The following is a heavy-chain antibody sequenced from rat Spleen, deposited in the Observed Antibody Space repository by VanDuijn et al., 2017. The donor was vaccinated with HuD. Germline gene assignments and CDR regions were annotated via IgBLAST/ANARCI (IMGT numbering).Heavy chain of an antibody. D-gene: IGHD1-12*01. CDR1: GFTFSNYA. CDR2: ITNTGGST. CDR3: ARGGIYYYDPHYFDY. Sequence: EVQLVESGGGLVQPGRSLKLSCAASGFTFSNYAMHWIRQAPGKGLEWVASITNTGGSTYYPDSVKGRFTISRDNAKNTLYLQLNSLKSEDTAIYYCARGGIYYYDPHYFDYWGQGVMVTVSS. V-gene: IGHV5-19*01. J-gene: IGHJ2*01.